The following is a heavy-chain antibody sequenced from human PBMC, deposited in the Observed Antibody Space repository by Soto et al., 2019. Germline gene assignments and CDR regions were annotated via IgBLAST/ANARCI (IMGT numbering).Heavy chain of an antibody. CDR3: ASTPKVYCYGGSCNYGYFGD. V-gene: IGHV3-74*01. Sequence: EVHLVESGGGLVQPGGSLRLSCAASGFIFSNYWMHWVRQVPGMGLVWVSQINTDGSSTRLADSVKGRFTISRDIAKNTVYLQMNSLRVEDTALYYCASTPKVYCYGGSCNYGYFGDWGQGTLVTVSS. CDR1: GFIFSNYW. J-gene: IGHJ4*02. CDR2: INTDGSST. D-gene: IGHD2-15*01.